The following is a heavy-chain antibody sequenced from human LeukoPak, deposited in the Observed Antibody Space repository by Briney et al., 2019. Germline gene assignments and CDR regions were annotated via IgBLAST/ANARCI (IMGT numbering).Heavy chain of an antibody. D-gene: IGHD3-3*01. Sequence: PSETLSLTCTVSGDSINNNNYYWGWIRQPPGKGLERIGNIYYNGRTYYSPSLKSRGTISVDTSNNQFSLKLSSVTAADTAVYYCARITDRTIFGEIMHGFDIWGQGTPVTVSS. J-gene: IGHJ3*02. V-gene: IGHV4-39*01. CDR3: ARITDRTIFGEIMHGFDI. CDR2: IYYNGRT. CDR1: GDSINNNNYY.